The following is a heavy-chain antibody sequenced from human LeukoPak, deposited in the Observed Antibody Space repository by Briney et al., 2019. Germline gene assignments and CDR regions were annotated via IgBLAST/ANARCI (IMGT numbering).Heavy chain of an antibody. Sequence: ASVKVSCKASGYSFTNNYIHWVRQAPGQGLEWMGMIYPRDGSTSYAQRFQDRVTVTRDTSTSTVHMELSGLRAEDTALYYCARDQGGFDYWGQGTLVTVSS. V-gene: IGHV1-46*01. CDR2: IYPRDGST. J-gene: IGHJ4*02. CDR3: ARDQGGFDY. CDR1: GYSFTNNY.